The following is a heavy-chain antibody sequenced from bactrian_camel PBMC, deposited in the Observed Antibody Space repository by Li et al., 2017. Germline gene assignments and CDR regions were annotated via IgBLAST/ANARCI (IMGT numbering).Heavy chain of an antibody. CDR3: AARWTPGNCGIGSEPGYDY. CDR1: GDIFTNGC. D-gene: IGHD6*01. V-gene: IGHV3S40*01. CDR2: IVSGAGLT. J-gene: IGHJ4*01. Sequence: VQLVESGGGSAEAGGSLRLSCAASGDIFTNGCMGWFRQAPGKEREGVATIVSGAGLTGYADSVKDRFTISGDNAKNTVYLQMNSLKPEDTGMYYCAARWTPGNCGIGSEPGYDYWGQGTQVTVS.